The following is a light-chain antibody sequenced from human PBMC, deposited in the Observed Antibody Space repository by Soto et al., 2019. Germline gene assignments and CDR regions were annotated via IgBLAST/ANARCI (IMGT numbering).Light chain of an antibody. J-gene: IGKJ2*01. CDR3: QQYYSTPDT. V-gene: IGKV4-1*01. Sequence: DIVMTQSPDSLAVSPGERATINCKSSQSVLYNSNNKNYLAWYQQKPGQPPKLLIYWASTRESGVPDRFSGSGSGTDFTLTISSLQAEDVAAYYCQQYYSTPDTFGQGTKLEIK. CDR1: QSVLYNSNNKNY. CDR2: WAS.